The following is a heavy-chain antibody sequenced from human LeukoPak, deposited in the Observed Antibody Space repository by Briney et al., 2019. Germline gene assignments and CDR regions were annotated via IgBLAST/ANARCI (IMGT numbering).Heavy chain of an antibody. CDR1: GGSFSGYY. J-gene: IGHJ4*02. V-gene: IGHV4-34*01. CDR3: ARVSSRRLPPTYYYDRRNYFDY. Sequence: SETLSLTCAVYGGSFSGYYYTWIRQFPGKGLEWIGEINPTGSTNYNSSLKSRLTISVDTSKNQFSLKLSSVTAADTAVYYCARVSSRRLPPTYYYDRRNYFDYWGQGTLVTVSS. CDR2: INPTGST. D-gene: IGHD3-22*01.